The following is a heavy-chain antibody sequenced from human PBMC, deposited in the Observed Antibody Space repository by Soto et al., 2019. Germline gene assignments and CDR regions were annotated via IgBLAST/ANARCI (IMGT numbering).Heavy chain of an antibody. Sequence: PSETLSLTCAVSGYSISSGYYWGWIRQPPGKGLEWIGSIYHSGSTYYNPSLKSRVTISVDTSKNQFSLKLSSVTAAATAVYYCGWKSDKVLRDEYYLDYWGQGSLVTVSS. V-gene: IGHV4-38-2*01. CDR1: GYSISSGYY. CDR2: IYHSGST. D-gene: IGHD1-1*01. CDR3: GWKSDKVLRDEYYLDY. J-gene: IGHJ4*02.